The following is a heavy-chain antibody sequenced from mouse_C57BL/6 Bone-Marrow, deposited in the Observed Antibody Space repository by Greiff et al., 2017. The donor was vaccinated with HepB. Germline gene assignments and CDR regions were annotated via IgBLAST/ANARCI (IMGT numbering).Heavy chain of an antibody. V-gene: IGHV14-4*01. CDR1: GFNIKDDY. D-gene: IGHD2-3*01. CDR2: IDPENGDT. Sequence: VQLQQSGAELVRPGASVKLSCTASGFNIKDDYMHWVKQRPEQGLEWIGWIDPENGDTEYASKFQGKATITADTSSNTAYLQLSSLTSEDTAVYYCTTSDGYYDYWGQGTTLTVSS. J-gene: IGHJ2*01. CDR3: TTSDGYYDY.